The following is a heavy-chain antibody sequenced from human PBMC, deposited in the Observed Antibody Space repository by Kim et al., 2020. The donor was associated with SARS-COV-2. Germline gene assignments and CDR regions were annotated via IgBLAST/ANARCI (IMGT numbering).Heavy chain of an antibody. CDR1: GFTFSDYY. CDR2: ISSSGSTI. V-gene: IGHV3-11*01. J-gene: IGHJ4*02. Sequence: GGSLRLSCTASGFTFSDYYMSWIRQAPGKGLEWVSYISSSGSTIYYADSVKGRFTISRDNAKNSLYLQMNSLRAEDTAVYYCARVGYDSSGYYWPVIDYWGQGTLVTVSS. D-gene: IGHD3-22*01. CDR3: ARVGYDSSGYYWPVIDY.